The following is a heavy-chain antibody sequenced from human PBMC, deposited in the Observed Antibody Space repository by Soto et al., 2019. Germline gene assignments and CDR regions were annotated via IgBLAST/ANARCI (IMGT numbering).Heavy chain of an antibody. CDR2: ISYDGSNK. J-gene: IGHJ3*02. CDR1: GFTFSSYG. D-gene: IGHD3-22*01. CDR3: AKIGRGGMIVVVISPDAFDI. V-gene: IGHV3-30*18. Sequence: LRLSCAASGFTFSSYGMHWVRQAPGKGLEWVAVISYDGSNKYYADSVKGRFTISRDNSKNTLYLQMNSLRAEDTAVYYCAKIGRGGMIVVVISPDAFDIWGQGTMVTVSS.